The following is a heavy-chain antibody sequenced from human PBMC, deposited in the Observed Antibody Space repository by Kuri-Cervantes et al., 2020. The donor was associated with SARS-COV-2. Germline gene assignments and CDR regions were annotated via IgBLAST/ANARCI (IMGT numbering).Heavy chain of an antibody. Sequence: GGSLRLSCAASGFIFSNYWMTWVRQTPGKGLEWVAVISYDGSNKYYADSVKGRFTISRDNSKNTLYLQMNSLRAEDTAVYYCAKDQGDSYGISYFDYWGQGTLVTVSS. CDR3: AKDQGDSYGISYFDY. CDR2: ISYDGSNK. V-gene: IGHV3-30*18. CDR1: GFIFSNYW. J-gene: IGHJ4*02. D-gene: IGHD5-18*01.